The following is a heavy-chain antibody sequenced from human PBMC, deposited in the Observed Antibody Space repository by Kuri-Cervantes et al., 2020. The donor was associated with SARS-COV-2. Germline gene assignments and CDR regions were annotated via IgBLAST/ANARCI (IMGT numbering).Heavy chain of an antibody. CDR2: INHNGNT. J-gene: IGHJ6*03. V-gene: IGHV4-34*01. CDR3: ARGVTGVEHTVVLIATYYYHYYLDV. D-gene: IGHD2-21*01. CDR1: GGSFNNYY. Sequence: ESLKISCAVYGGSFNNYYWSWVRQSPGKGLEWIGEINHNGNTNYNPSLKSRVTISVDTSKNQFSLKLSSVTAADAAVYYCARGVTGVEHTVVLIATYYYHYYLDVWGKGTTVT.